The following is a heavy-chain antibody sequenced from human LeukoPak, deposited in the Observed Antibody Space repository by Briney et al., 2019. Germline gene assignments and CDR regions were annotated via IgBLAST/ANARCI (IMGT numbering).Heavy chain of an antibody. Sequence: PGGSLRLSCSASGFTFSSYAMHWVRQAPGKALEYVSSLSSNGGSTYYADSVKARFTISRDNSKNLLFLQMSSLRTEDSALYYCASPCSGYDYNFDHWGQGTLVTVSS. V-gene: IGHV3-64D*06. CDR1: GFTFSSYA. D-gene: IGHD5-12*01. J-gene: IGHJ4*02. CDR3: ASPCSGYDYNFDH. CDR2: LSSNGGST.